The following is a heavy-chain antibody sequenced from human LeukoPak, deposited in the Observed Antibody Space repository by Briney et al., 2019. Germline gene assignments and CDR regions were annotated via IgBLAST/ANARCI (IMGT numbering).Heavy chain of an antibody. V-gene: IGHV3-48*04. CDR2: ISSSSSTI. CDR1: GCTFSSYS. J-gene: IGHJ4*02. Sequence: GGSLRLSCAASGCTFSSYSMNWVRQAPGKGLEWVSFISSSSSTIYYADSVKGRFTISRDNAKNSLYLQMNSLRAEDTAVYYCARDRGGSYSAIDYWGQGTLVTVSS. CDR3: ARDRGGSYSAIDY. D-gene: IGHD1-26*01.